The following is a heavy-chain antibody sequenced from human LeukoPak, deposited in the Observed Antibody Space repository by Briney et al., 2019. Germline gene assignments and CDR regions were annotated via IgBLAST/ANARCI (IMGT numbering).Heavy chain of an antibody. V-gene: IGHV4-59*01. D-gene: IGHD2-2*01. J-gene: IGHJ5*02. CDR2: IYYTGST. CDR1: GGSINSYY. CDR3: ARETPYCSSTSCYLFGDLSLGWFDP. Sequence: PSETLSLTCSVSGGSINSYYWSWIRQPPGKGLEWIGNIYYTGSTNYNPSLQSRVTMSVDTSKNQFSPNVSSVTAADTAVYYCARETPYCSSTSCYLFGDLSLGWFDPWGQGTLVTVSS.